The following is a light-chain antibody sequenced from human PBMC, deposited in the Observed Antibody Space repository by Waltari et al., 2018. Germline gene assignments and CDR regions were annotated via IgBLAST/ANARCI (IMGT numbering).Light chain of an antibody. CDR1: GSDFRDYDF. J-gene: IGLJ2*01. CDR2: EVS. Sequence: QSALTQPPSASGSPGQSVTISCTGSGSDFRDYDFVSWYQQHPGQAPKVILYEVSKGFSGVPYRLPGSKSGNSASLTVSGLQAEDEADYYCSSFAGRWIFGGGTKLTVL. V-gene: IGLV2-8*01. CDR3: SSFAGRWI.